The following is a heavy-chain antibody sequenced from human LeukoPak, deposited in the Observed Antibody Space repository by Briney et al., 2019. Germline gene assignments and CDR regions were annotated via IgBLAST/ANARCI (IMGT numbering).Heavy chain of an antibody. CDR1: GFTFSTYA. D-gene: IGHD6-13*01. Sequence: GGSLRLSCAASGFTFSTYAMSWVRQAPGKGLKWVSAIGGSGANTYYADSVKGRFTISRDNSKNTLYLQMNSLRGEDTAVYYCAKALRYSSSGSDYWGQGNLVTVSS. V-gene: IGHV3-23*01. CDR2: IGGSGANT. CDR3: AKALRYSSSGSDY. J-gene: IGHJ4*02.